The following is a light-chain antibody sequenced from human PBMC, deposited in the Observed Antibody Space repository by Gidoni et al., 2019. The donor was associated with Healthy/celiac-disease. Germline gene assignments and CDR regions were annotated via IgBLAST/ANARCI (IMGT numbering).Light chain of an antibody. V-gene: IGKV1-5*01. J-gene: IGKJ1*01. Sequence: DIQMTQSPSTLSASVGDRVTITCRASQSISSWLAWYQQKTGKAPKLLIYDASSLESGVPSRFSGSGSGTEFTLTISILQPDDFATYYCQQYNSYSWTFGQGTKVEIK. CDR3: QQYNSYSWT. CDR1: QSISSW. CDR2: DAS.